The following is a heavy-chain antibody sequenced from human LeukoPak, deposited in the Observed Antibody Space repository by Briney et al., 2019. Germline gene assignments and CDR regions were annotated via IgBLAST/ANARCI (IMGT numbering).Heavy chain of an antibody. V-gene: IGHV3-7*01. Sequence: PGGSLRLSCTASGFIFSNYWMTWVRQAPGKGLEWVANIKPDANDKYYMDSVKGRFTISRDNAKNSLYLQMNSLRAEDTAVYYCARVGATGGYFDYWGQGTLVTVSS. CDR3: ARVGATGGYFDY. D-gene: IGHD5-12*01. CDR2: IKPDANDK. CDR1: GFIFSNYW. J-gene: IGHJ4*02.